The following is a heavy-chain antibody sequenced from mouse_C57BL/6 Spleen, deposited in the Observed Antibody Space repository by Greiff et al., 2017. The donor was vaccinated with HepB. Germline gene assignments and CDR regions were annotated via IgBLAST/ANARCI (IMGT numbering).Heavy chain of an antibody. V-gene: IGHV1-9*01. D-gene: IGHD2-3*01. Sequence: QVQLQQSGAELLKPGASVKLSCKATGYTFTGYWIEWVKQRPGHGLEWIGEILPGSGSTNYNEKFQGKATFTADTSSNTADMQLSSLTTEDSAIYYCARYDGYYVRYFDYWGQGTTLTVSS. CDR1: GYTFTGYW. CDR3: ARYDGYYVRYFDY. J-gene: IGHJ2*01. CDR2: ILPGSGST.